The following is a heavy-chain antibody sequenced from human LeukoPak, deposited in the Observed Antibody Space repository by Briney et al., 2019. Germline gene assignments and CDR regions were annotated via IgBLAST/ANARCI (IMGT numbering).Heavy chain of an antibody. J-gene: IGHJ5*01. CDR2: NFPGGSDSNI. V-gene: IGHV5-51*01. D-gene: IGHD6-13*01. CDR3: ARHQTPSNAWYLNTEGFRFDS. CDR1: GYSFSDYW. Sequence: GESLKISCKGSGYSFSDYWIGWVRPIPGQGLELGAVNFPGGSDSNIRYSPSFQGHVTVSADTSITTAYLHWSSLQASDTAIYYCARHQTPSNAWYLNTEGFRFDSWGHGTLVTVSS.